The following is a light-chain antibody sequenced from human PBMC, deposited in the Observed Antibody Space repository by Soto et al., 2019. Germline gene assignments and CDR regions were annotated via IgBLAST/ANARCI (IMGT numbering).Light chain of an antibody. J-gene: IGKJ1*01. CDR3: QQSNSFPWT. CDR1: QGISNW. CDR2: AAS. V-gene: IGKV1-12*02. Sequence: DIQMTQSPSSVSASVGDRVTITCRASQGISNWLAWYQQKPGKAPELLIYAASSLQSAVPSRFSGSGSGTDFTLTITSLQPEDFATYYCQQSNSFPWTFDQGNKVELK.